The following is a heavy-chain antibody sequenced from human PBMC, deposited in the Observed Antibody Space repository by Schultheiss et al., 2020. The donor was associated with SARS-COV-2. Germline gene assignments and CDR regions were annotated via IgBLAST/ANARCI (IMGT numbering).Heavy chain of an antibody. J-gene: IGHJ4*02. V-gene: IGHV4-59*01. Sequence: SETLSLTCTVSGGSISSYYWSWIRQPPGKGLEWIGYIYYSGSTYYNPSLKSRVTISVDTSKNQFSLKLSSVTAADTAVYYCARGIEDIAAAVYYFDYWGQGTLVTVSS. D-gene: IGHD6-13*01. CDR1: GGSISSYY. CDR3: ARGIEDIAAAVYYFDY. CDR2: IYYSGST.